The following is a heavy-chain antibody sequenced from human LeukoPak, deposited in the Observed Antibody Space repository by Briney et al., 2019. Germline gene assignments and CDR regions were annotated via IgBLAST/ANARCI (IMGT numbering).Heavy chain of an antibody. D-gene: IGHD1-26*01. CDR2: INHSGST. V-gene: IGHV4-34*01. J-gene: IGHJ4*02. CDR3: VRSKGGSHDY. CDR1: GGSFSGYY. Sequence: SETLSLTCAVYGGSFSGYYWSWIRQPPGKGLEWIGEINHSGSTNYNPSLKSQVTISVDTSKNQFSLKLSSVTAADTAVYYCVRSKGGSHDYWGQGTLVTVSS.